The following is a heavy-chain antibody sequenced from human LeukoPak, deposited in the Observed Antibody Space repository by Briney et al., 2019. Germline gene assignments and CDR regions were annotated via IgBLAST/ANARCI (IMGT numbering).Heavy chain of an antibody. J-gene: IGHJ5*02. CDR2: IYYSGST. CDR1: GGSISISSYY. Sequence: SETLSLTCTVSGGSISISSYYWGWIRQPPGKGLEWIGSIYYSGSTYYNPSLKSRVTISVDTSKNQFSLKLSSVTAADTAVYYCARHRYYGSGNIWFDPWGQGTLVTVSS. V-gene: IGHV4-39*01. D-gene: IGHD3-10*01. CDR3: ARHRYYGSGNIWFDP.